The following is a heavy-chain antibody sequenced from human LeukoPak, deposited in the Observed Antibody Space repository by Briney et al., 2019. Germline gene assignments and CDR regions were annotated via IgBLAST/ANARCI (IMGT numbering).Heavy chain of an antibody. D-gene: IGHD3-22*01. J-gene: IGHJ6*02. V-gene: IGHV3-30*02. CDR1: GFTFSSYG. Sequence: PGGPLRLSCAASGFTFSSYGMHWVRQAPGKGLEWVAFIRYDGSNKYYADSVKGRFTISRDNSKNTLYLQMNSLRSEDTAVYYCARDKGYYDSSGYYPYYYYYGMDVWGQGTTVTVSS. CDR2: IRYDGSNK. CDR3: ARDKGYYDSSGYYPYYYYYGMDV.